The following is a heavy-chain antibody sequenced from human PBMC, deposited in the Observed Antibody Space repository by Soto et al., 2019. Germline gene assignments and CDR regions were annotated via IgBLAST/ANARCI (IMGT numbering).Heavy chain of an antibody. Sequence: PGESLKISCKGSGYGFTSYWISWVRQMPGKGLEWMGRIDPSDSYTNSSPSFQGHVTISADKSISTAYLQWSSLKASDTAMYYCARHESQYSSPYYYGMDVWGQGTTVTVSS. CDR2: IDPSDSYT. CDR1: GYGFTSYW. J-gene: IGHJ6*02. D-gene: IGHD6-6*01. CDR3: ARHESQYSSPYYYGMDV. V-gene: IGHV5-10-1*01.